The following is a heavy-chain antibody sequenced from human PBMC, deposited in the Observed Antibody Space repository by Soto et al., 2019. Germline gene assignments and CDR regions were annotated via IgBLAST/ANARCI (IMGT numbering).Heavy chain of an antibody. Sequence: GASVKVSCKASGYTFTSYDINWVRQATGQGLEWMGWINPNSGNTGYAQKFQGRVTMTRNTSISTAYMELSSLRSEDTAVYYCARGFLYSGYDFSLFYYYYMDVWGKGTTVTVSS. CDR2: INPNSGNT. CDR1: GYTFTSYD. CDR3: ARGFLYSGYDFSLFYYYYMDV. V-gene: IGHV1-8*01. J-gene: IGHJ6*03. D-gene: IGHD5-12*01.